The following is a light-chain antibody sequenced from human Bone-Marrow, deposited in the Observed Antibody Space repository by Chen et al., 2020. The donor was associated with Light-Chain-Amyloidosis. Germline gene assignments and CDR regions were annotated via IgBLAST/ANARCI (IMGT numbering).Light chain of an antibody. J-gene: IGLJ3*02. CDR1: SGSIATNY. Sequence: NFMLTQPHSVSESPGKTVIISCTRSSGSIATNYVQWYPQRPGSSPTTVIYEDDQRPSGGPDRFSGSIDRSSNSASLTISGLKTEDEADYYCQSYQGSSQGVFGGGTKLTVL. V-gene: IGLV6-57*01. CDR3: QSYQGSSQGV. CDR2: EDD.